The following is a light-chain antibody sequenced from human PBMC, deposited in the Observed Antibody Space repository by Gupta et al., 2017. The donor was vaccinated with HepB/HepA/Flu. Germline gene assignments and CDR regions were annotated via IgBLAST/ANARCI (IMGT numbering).Light chain of an antibody. CDR1: QGISSY. Sequence: DIKLTQSPSFLSASVGDRVTITCRASQGISSYLAWYQQKPGKAPKLLIYAASTLQSGVPSRFSGSGSGTEFTLTISYLQPEDFATYYCQQLNSYPLTFGGGTKVEIK. CDR3: QQLNSYPLT. J-gene: IGKJ4*01. V-gene: IGKV1-9*01. CDR2: AAS.